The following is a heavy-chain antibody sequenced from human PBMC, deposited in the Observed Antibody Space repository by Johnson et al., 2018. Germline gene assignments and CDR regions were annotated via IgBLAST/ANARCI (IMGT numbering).Heavy chain of an antibody. J-gene: IGHJ4*01. CDR3: AGGNWNDGTVPDY. D-gene: IGHD1-1*01. CDR2: IFYSGTT. V-gene: IGHV4-59*01. Sequence: QVQLQESGPGLVKPSETLSLTCTVSGVSGGSINNYYWSWIRQPPGKGLEWIGYIFYSGTTNYNLSLKSRVTISVDTSKNQFSLGLSSVTAADTAIYYCAGGNWNDGTVPDYWGHGTLVTVSS. CDR1: GGSINNYY.